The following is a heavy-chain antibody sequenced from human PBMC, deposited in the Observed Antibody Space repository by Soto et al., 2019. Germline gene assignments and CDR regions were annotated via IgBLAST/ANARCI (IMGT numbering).Heavy chain of an antibody. CDR2: IKSITDGGTT. CDR3: TTDSADIVVVPATFGMDV. V-gene: IGHV3-15*01. D-gene: IGHD2-2*01. J-gene: IGHJ6*02. CDR1: GITFSNAW. Sequence: GSLGLSCAASGITFSNAWMTGVRQAAGKGLEWVGRIKSITDGGTTDYAAPVKGRFTISRDDSKDTLYLQMNNLRTEDTAVYHCTTDSADIVVVPATFGMDVWGQGTTVTVSS.